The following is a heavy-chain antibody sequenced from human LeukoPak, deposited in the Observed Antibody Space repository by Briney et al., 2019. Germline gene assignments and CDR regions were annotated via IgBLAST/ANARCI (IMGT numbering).Heavy chain of an antibody. CDR3: AKFPALLWFGELSYYYGMDV. CDR2: ISGSGGST. V-gene: IGHV3-23*01. CDR1: GSTFSSYA. J-gene: IGHJ6*02. Sequence: GGSLRLSCAASGSTFSSYAMSWVRQAPGKGLEWVSAISGSGGSTYYADSVKGRFTIFRDNSKNTLYLQMNSLRAEDTAVYYCAKFPALLWFGELSYYYGMDVWGQGTTVTVSS. D-gene: IGHD3-10*01.